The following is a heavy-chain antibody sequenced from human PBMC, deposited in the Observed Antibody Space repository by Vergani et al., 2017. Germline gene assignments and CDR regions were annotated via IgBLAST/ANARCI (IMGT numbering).Heavy chain of an antibody. J-gene: IGHJ6*02. D-gene: IGHD3-3*01. CDR3: ARGKGYWSGYYFHYYYGMDV. Sequence: QVQLVQSGAEVKKPGASVKVSCKASGYTFTSYDINWVRQATGQGLEWRGWMNPNSGNTGSAQKFQGRVTMTRNTSIRTAYMELSSLRSEDTAVYYCARGKGYWSGYYFHYYYGMDVWGQGTTVTVSS. CDR1: GYTFTSYD. V-gene: IGHV1-8*01. CDR2: MNPNSGNT.